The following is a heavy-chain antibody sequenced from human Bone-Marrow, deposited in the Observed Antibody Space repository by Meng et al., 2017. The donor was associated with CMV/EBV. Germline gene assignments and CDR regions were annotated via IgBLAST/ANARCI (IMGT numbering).Heavy chain of an antibody. CDR3: ARDCSSTSGCI. D-gene: IGHD2-2*01. V-gene: IGHV3-66*02. Sequence: GGSLRLSCAASGFTVSSNYMSWVRQAPGKGLEWVSVIYSGGSTYYADSVKGRFTISRDNSKNTLYLQMNSLRAEDTAVYYCARDCSSTSGCIWGQGTMVTVSS. CDR1: GFTVSSNY. CDR2: IYSGGST. J-gene: IGHJ3*02.